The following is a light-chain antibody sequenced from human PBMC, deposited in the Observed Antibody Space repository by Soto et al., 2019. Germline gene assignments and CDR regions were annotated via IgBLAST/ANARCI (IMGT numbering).Light chain of an antibody. V-gene: IGLV2-14*01. J-gene: IGLJ1*01. CDR1: SSDICTYDD. CDR2: SVS. Sequence: SVMTEPGSVSWYPGQSITISCSGTSSDICTYDDVAWFQQFPGKTPKLMIYSVSNRPSGVSSRFSGSKSGNTASLTISGLQAEDEADYYCISYTVSRSYVFGTGTKVTAL. CDR3: ISYTVSRSYV.